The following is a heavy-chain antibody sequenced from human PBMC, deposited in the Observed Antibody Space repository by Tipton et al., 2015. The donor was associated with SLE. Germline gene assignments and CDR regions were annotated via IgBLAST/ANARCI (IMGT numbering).Heavy chain of an antibody. Sequence: TLSLTCTVSGDSISDSSYYWGWIRQPPGKGLEWIGYIYYSGKTDYNPSLKSRVTISVDTSKNQFSLKLSSVTAADTAVYYCARQSDTTMVAYFDSWGQGTVVTVSS. CDR3: ARQSDTTMVAYFDS. CDR1: GDSISDSSYY. CDR2: IYYSGKT. V-gene: IGHV4-61*05. D-gene: IGHD5-18*01. J-gene: IGHJ4*02.